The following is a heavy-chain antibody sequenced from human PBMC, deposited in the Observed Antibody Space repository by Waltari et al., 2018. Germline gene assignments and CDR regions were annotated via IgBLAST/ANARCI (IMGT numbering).Heavy chain of an antibody. V-gene: IGHV1-2*06. CDR2: IKPNSGGT. Sequence: QVQLVQSGAEVKKPGASVKVSCKASGYTFTGYYMHWVRQAPGQGLEWMGPIKPNSGGTNYAQKCKGRVNMTRDTSISTAYMELSRLRSDDTAVYYCARDRKSGDPAGWYFDLWGRGTLVTVSS. J-gene: IGHJ2*01. CDR1: GYTFTGYY. D-gene: IGHD2-21*02. CDR3: ARDRKSGDPAGWYFDL.